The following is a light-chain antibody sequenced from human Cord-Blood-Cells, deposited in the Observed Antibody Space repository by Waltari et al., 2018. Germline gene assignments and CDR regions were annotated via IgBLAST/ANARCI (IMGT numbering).Light chain of an antibody. CDR1: QTLVYSDGNTY. J-gene: IGKJ3*01. CDR3: MQGTHWPRFT. Sequence: DVVMTQSPLSLPVTLGQPASISCRSSQTLVYSDGNTYLNWFQQRPGQSPRRLIYKVSNRDSGVPDRFSGRGSGTDFTLKISRVEAEDVGVYYCMQGTHWPRFTFGPGTKVDIK. V-gene: IGKV2-30*01. CDR2: KVS.